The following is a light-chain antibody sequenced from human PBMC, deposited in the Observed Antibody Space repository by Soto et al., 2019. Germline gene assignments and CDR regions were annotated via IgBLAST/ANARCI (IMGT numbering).Light chain of an antibody. CDR1: QTVLYSSAKKDY. V-gene: IGKV4-1*01. CDR2: WAA. Sequence: DIVMTQSPDSLAVSLGERASINCTSSQTVLYSSAKKDYVAWYQQRPGQPPKLLIYWAATRQSGVPERFSGSGSGTDFTLTITSLQAGDVAVYYCQQYHSTPITFGQGTRLEIK. J-gene: IGKJ5*01. CDR3: QQYHSTPIT.